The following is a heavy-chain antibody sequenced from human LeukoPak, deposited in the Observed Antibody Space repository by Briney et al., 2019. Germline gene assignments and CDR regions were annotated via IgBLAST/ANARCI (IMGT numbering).Heavy chain of an antibody. CDR1: GGSFSGYY. J-gene: IGHJ4*02. CDR3: ARALWSGESLRGRRNYYFDY. D-gene: IGHD3-10*01. Sequence: PSETLSLTCAVYGGSFSGYYWGWIRQPPGKGLEWIGEINHNGSSNYNPSLTSRVTISVDTSKNQFSLKLISVTAADTAVYHCARALWSGESLRGRRNYYFDYWGQGTLVTVSS. V-gene: IGHV4-34*01. CDR2: INHNGSS.